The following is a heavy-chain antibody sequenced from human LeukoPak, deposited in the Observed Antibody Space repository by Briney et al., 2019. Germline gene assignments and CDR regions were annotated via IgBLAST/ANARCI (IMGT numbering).Heavy chain of an antibody. CDR1: GGSISSYY. J-gene: IGHJ4*02. CDR2: IYYSGST. CDR3: ASRSSIWSGYQDTLYYFDS. V-gene: IGHV4-59*01. D-gene: IGHD3-3*01. Sequence: SETLSLTCTVSGGSISSYYWSWIRQPPGKRLEWIGHIYYSGSTDYNPSLKSRVTISVDTSKNQFSLKLSSVTAADTAVYYCASRSSIWSGYQDTLYYFDSWGQGTLVTVSS.